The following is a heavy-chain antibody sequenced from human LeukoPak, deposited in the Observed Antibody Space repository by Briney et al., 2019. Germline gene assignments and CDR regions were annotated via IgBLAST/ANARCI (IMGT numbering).Heavy chain of an antibody. CDR3: ARAILTGYSPTFDY. CDR2: ISSSGSTI. V-gene: IGHV3-11*01. Sequence: GGSLRLSCAASGFTFSDYYMSWIRQAPGKGLEWVSYISSSGSTIYYADSVKGRITISRDNAKNSLYLQMNSLRAEDTAVYYCARAILTGYSPTFDYWGQGTLVTVSS. D-gene: IGHD3-9*01. CDR1: GFTFSDYY. J-gene: IGHJ4*02.